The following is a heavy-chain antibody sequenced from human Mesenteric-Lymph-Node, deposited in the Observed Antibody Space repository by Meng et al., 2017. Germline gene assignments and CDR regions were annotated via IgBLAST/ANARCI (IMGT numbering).Heavy chain of an antibody. CDR2: INHSGST. CDR1: GGSFSGYY. CDR3: ARGDIVVVVAATLFPYYYYGMDV. V-gene: IGHV4-34*01. D-gene: IGHD2-15*01. J-gene: IGHJ6*02. Sequence: SETLSLTCAVYGGSFSGYYWSWIRQPPGKGLEWIGEINHSGSTNYNPSLKSRVTISVDTSKNQFSLKLSSVTAADTAVYYCARGDIVVVVAATLFPYYYYGMDVWGQGTTVTVSS.